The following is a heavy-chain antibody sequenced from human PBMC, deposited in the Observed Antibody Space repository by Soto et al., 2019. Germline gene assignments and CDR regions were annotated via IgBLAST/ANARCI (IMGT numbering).Heavy chain of an antibody. CDR1: GGTFSSYA. CDR3: ARHMTTVTSYYYYGMDV. J-gene: IGHJ6*02. D-gene: IGHD4-17*01. CDR2: IIPIFGTA. V-gene: IGHV1-69*01. Sequence: QVQLVQSGAEVKKPGSSVKVSCKASGGTFSSYAISWVRQAPGQGLEWMGGIIPIFGTANYTQKFQGRVTITADESTSTAYMELSSLRSEDTAVYYCARHMTTVTSYYYYGMDVWGQGTTVTVSS.